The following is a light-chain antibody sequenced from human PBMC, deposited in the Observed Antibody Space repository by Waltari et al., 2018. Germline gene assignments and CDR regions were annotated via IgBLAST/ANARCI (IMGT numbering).Light chain of an antibody. CDR2: GAS. Sequence: EIVLTQSPGTLSLSPGESAPLSCRASQTVRTTYLAWYQQKPGQAPTLLIYGASSRATGIPDRFSGSGSGTDFSLTISSLEPEDFAVYYCQQYDISPLTFGGGTKVEIK. V-gene: IGKV3-20*01. CDR3: QQYDISPLT. J-gene: IGKJ4*01. CDR1: QTVRTTY.